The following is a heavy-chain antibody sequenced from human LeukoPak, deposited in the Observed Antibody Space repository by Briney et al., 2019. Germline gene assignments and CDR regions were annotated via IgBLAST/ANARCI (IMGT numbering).Heavy chain of an antibody. CDR1: GFTFSGYA. Sequence: GGSLRLSCAASGFTFSGYAMSWVRQAPGKGLEWVSAISGSGGSTYYADSVKGRFTIFRDNSKNTLYLQMNSLRAEDTAVYYCAKGSDYYYYMDVWGKGTTVTVSS. CDR3: AKGSDYYYYMDV. V-gene: IGHV3-23*01. J-gene: IGHJ6*03. CDR2: ISGSGGST. D-gene: IGHD3-10*01.